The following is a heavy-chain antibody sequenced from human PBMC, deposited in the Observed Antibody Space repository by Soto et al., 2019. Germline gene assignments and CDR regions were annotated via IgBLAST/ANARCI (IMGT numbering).Heavy chain of an antibody. CDR1: GFTFSDYY. V-gene: IGHV3-11*01. Sequence: QVQLVESGGGLVKPGGSLRLSCAASGFTFSDYYMSWIRQAPGKGLEWVSYISSSGSTIYYADSVKGRFTISRDNAKNTLYVQMNSLRAEDTAVYYCARDGDPFWYSSSMCFDYWGQGTLVPVSS. J-gene: IGHJ4*02. D-gene: IGHD6-6*01. CDR2: ISSSGSTI. CDR3: ARDGDPFWYSSSMCFDY.